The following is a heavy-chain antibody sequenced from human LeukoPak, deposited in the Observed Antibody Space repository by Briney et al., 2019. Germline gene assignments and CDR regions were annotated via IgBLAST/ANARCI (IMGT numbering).Heavy chain of an antibody. CDR2: IIPVLGVA. V-gene: IGHV1-69*04. CDR3: ATGIGTLWSGYYHDY. D-gene: IGHD3-3*01. Sequence: SVKVSCKASGGTFSTYAISWVRQAPGQGLEWMGRIIPVLGVANYAQKFQGRVTISADKSTSTAYMEVSSLRSEDTAVYHCATGIGTLWSGYYHDYWGQGTLVTVSS. J-gene: IGHJ4*02. CDR1: GGTFSTYA.